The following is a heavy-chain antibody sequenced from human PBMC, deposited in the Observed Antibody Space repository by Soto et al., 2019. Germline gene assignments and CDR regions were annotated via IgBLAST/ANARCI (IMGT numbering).Heavy chain of an antibody. CDR3: AHRLTTVNTVCEC. D-gene: IGHD4-17*01. Sequence: EVQLLESGGDLVQPGGSLRLSCAASGLTSSTYAMSWVRQAPGKGLEWVSGISGSGGNTYYADSVKGRFTISRDNSKNMLYLQMNSLRAEDTAVYYCAHRLTTVNTVCECWGQGTLVTFSS. CDR1: GLTSSTYA. V-gene: IGHV3-23*01. CDR2: ISGSGGNT. J-gene: IGHJ4*02.